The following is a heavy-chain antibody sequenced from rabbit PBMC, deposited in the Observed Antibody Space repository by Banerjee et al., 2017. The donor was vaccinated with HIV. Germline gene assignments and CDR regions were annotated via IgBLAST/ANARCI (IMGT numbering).Heavy chain of an antibody. Sequence: QEQLEESGGDLVKPEGSLTLTCTASGFDLSRGYDMCWVRQAPGKGLEWVACIYTANGWIAYASWAKGRFTISKTSSTTVTLQLNSLTAADTATYFCARSPGYFNLWGPGTLVTVS. CDR2: IYTANGWI. V-gene: IGHV1S45*01. D-gene: IGHD3-1*01. CDR3: ARSPGYFNL. CDR1: GFDLSRGYD. J-gene: IGHJ4*01.